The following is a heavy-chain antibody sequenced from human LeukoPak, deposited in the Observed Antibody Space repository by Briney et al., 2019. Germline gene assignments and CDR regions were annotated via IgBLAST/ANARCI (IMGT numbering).Heavy chain of an antibody. D-gene: IGHD3-3*01. V-gene: IGHV4-61*09. CDR2: IYSRGT. CDR1: GGSISSVNYY. J-gene: IGHJ4*02. Sequence: SETLSLTCTVSGGSISSVNYYWRWIRLPAGKGLEWIEHIYSRGTPYNPSLKSRITISVDTSKSQFSLNLSSMTAADTAVYYCARDSLYNFWSGYYHTTYYFDYWGQGTLVTVSS. CDR3: ARDSLYNFWSGYYHTTYYFDY.